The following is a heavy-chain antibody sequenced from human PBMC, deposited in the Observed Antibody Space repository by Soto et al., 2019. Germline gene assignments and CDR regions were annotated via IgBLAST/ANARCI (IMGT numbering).Heavy chain of an antibody. CDR3: ARQRQYQLIVDYFDY. CDR1: GYTFSNYW. J-gene: IGHJ4*02. D-gene: IGHD1-1*01. CDR2: IYPDDSDT. V-gene: IGHV5-51*01. Sequence: GESLKISCDGSGYTFSNYWIGWVRQMPGKGLEWMGIIYPDDSDTRYSPSFQGQVTISADKSINTAYLQWSGLKASDTAIYYCARQRQYQLIVDYFDYWGQGTLVTVSS.